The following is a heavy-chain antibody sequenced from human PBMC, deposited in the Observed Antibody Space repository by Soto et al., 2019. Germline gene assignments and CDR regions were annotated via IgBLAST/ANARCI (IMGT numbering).Heavy chain of an antibody. CDR2: ISGSGGST. CDR3: AKDTDSSGYYYVVSGYFDY. Sequence: GGSLRLSCAASGFTFSSYAMSWVRQAPGKGLEWVSAISGSGGSTYYADSVKGRFTISRDNSKNTLYLQMNSLRAEDTAVYYCAKDTDSSGYYYVVSGYFDYWGQGTLVTVSS. V-gene: IGHV3-23*01. J-gene: IGHJ4*02. D-gene: IGHD3-22*01. CDR1: GFTFSSYA.